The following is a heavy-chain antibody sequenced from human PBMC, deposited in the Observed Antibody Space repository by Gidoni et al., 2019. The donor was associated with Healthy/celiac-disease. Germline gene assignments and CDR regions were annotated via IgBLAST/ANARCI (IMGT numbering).Heavy chain of an antibody. CDR3: AREADWNYKAPLDY. D-gene: IGHD1-7*01. J-gene: IGHJ4*02. V-gene: IGHV3-30-3*01. CDR1: GFTFSSDS. Sequence: QVQLVESGGGVVQPGRSLRLSCAAYGFTFSSDSRHWVRQAPGQGLEWVAVISYDGSNKYYADSVKGRFTISRDNSKNTRYLQMNSLRAEDTAVYYCAREADWNYKAPLDYWGQGTLVTVSS. CDR2: ISYDGSNK.